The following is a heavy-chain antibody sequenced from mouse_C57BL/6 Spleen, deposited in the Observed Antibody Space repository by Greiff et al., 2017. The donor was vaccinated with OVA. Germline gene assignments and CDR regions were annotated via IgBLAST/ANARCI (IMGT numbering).Heavy chain of an antibody. J-gene: IGHJ2*01. CDR2: IYPRSGNT. V-gene: IGHV1-81*01. D-gene: IGHD4-1*02. Sequence: SGAELARPGASVKLSCKASGYTFTSYGISWVKQRTGQGLEWIGEIYPRSGNTYYNEKFKGKATLTADKSSSTAYMELRSLTSEDSAVYFCARQLGGRNPRYFDYWGQGTTLTVSS. CDR1: GYTFTSYG. CDR3: ARQLGGRNPRYFDY.